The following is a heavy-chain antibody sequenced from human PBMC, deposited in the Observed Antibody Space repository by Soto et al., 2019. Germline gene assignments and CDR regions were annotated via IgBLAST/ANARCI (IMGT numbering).Heavy chain of an antibody. CDR2: IFPIDSST. CDR1: GYSFSNDW. J-gene: IGHJ4*02. V-gene: IGHV5-51*01. CDR3: GTLARGTSSIYS. Sequence: GESLKICCKVSGYSFSNDWIGWLRQMAGKGLEWMGIIFPIDSSTRYGPSFQGQVTMSVDKSSSTAYLQWSSLKASDSAMYYCGTLARGTSSIYSWGPGTLVTLSS. D-gene: IGHD2-15*01.